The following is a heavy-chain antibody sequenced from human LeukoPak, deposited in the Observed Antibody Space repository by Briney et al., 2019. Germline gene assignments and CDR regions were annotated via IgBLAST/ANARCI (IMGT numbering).Heavy chain of an antibody. V-gene: IGHV3-15*01. D-gene: IGHD3-10*01. CDR1: GFTFTNAW. Sequence: GGSLRLSCAASGFTFTNAWMTWVRQARGKGLESVGRITIKGDGETTDYAAPVKGRFSMSRDDSKATMYLQMYSLEADDTAVYYCTTDLGLTMIRGVIVYWGQGALVTVSS. CDR3: TTDLGLTMIRGVIVY. CDR2: ITIKGDGETT. J-gene: IGHJ4*02.